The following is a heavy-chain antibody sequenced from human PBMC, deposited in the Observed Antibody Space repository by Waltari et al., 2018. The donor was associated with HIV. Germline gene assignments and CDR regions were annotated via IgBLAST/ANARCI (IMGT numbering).Heavy chain of an antibody. V-gene: IGHV1-2*02. CDR3: ARDRIAVTGSYYYGMDV. CDR2: INPKSDGT. Sequence: QVQLVQSGAEVKKPGASVTVSCKASGYTLTGNYMPRVRQAPGQGLEWMGWINPKSDGTNYAQKFQGRVTMTRDTSTSTAYMELSRLRSDDTALYYCARDRIAVTGSYYYGMDVWGQGTTVTVSS. D-gene: IGHD6-19*01. J-gene: IGHJ6*02. CDR1: GYTLTGNY.